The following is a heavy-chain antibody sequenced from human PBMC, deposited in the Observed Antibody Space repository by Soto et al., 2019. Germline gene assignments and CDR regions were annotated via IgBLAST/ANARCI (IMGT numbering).Heavy chain of an antibody. CDR2: IKRKTDGGTT. CDR3: TTAYGSGSYYKEPFDY. Sequence: EVQLVESGGGLVKPGGSLRLSCAASGFTFSNAWMSWVRQAPGKGLEWVGRIKRKTDGGTTDYAAPVKGRFTISRDDSNNTLYLQMNSLKTEATAVYYCTTAYGSGSYYKEPFDYWGQGTLVTVAS. J-gene: IGHJ4*02. D-gene: IGHD3-10*01. CDR1: GFTFSNAW. V-gene: IGHV3-15*01.